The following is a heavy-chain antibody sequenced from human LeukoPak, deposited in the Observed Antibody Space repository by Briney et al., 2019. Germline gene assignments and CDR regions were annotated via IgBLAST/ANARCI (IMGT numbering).Heavy chain of an antibody. CDR1: GFTFSTYG. Sequence: PGGSLRLSCAASGFTFSTYGMHWVRQAPGKGLEWVAVIWYDGSNKYYADSVKGRFTISRDKSKNTLYLQMNSLRVEDTAVYYCVRARADYGDNRDWFDPWGQGILVTVSS. D-gene: IGHD4-23*01. J-gene: IGHJ5*02. V-gene: IGHV3-33*01. CDR3: VRARADYGDNRDWFDP. CDR2: IWYDGSNK.